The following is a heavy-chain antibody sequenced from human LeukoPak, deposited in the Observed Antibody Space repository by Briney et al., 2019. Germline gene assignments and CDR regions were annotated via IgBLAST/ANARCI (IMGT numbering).Heavy chain of an antibody. CDR1: GFTFSNYG. D-gene: IGHD3-10*01. CDR3: AKDHGSGLLWFGELGGLAP. J-gene: IGHJ5*02. CDR2: LRYDGSKK. V-gene: IGHV3-30*02. Sequence: GGSLRLSCAASGFTFSNYGMHWVRQAPGKGLEWVAFLRYDGSKKYYADSVKGRFTISRDNSKKTLYLQMSSLRAEDTAVYYCAKDHGSGLLWFGELGGLAPWGQGTLVTVSS.